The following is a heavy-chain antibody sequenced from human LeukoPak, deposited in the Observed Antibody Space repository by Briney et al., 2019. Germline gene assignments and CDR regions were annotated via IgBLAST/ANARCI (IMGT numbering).Heavy chain of an antibody. V-gene: IGHV4-34*01. Sequence: SETLSLTCAVYGGSFSGYYWSWIRQPPGKGLEWIGSIHYIVTTYYNPSLEGRVTVSVDTSKNQLSLKLNSVTAADTAVYYCVRSWTGNDYWGQGALVTVSS. J-gene: IGHJ4*02. CDR3: VRSWTGNDY. CDR1: GGSFSGYY. CDR2: IHYIVTT. D-gene: IGHD3-10*01.